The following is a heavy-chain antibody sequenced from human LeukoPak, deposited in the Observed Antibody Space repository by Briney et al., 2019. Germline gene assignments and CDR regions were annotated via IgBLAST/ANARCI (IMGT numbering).Heavy chain of an antibody. CDR3: ARGSSWSYDY. CDR1: GFTFSNYW. V-gene: IGHV3-7*01. Sequence: GGSLRLSCAASGFTFSNYWMTWVRQAPGKGLEWVAIINQNAGEKAYVDSVKGRFTISRDNAKNSLYLQMNSLGGEDTAIYYCARGSSWSYDYWGQGTLVTVSS. J-gene: IGHJ4*02. CDR2: INQNAGEK. D-gene: IGHD3-10*01.